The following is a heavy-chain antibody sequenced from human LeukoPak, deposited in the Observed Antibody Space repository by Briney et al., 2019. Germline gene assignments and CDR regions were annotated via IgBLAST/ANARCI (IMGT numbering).Heavy chain of an antibody. CDR2: IYYSGST. CDR1: GGSISSRSYY. Sequence: SETLSLTCTVSGGSISSRSYYWGWIRQPPGKGLEWIGSIYYSGSTYYNPSLKSRATISVDTSKNQFSLKLSSVTAADTAVYYCASTPPSLLWFGELLWAYFDYWGQGTLVTVSS. CDR3: ASTPPSLLWFGELLWAYFDY. D-gene: IGHD3-10*01. V-gene: IGHV4-39*01. J-gene: IGHJ4*02.